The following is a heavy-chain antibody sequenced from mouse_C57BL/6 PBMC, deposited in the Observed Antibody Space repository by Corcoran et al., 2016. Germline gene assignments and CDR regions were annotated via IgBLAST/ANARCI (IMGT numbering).Heavy chain of an antibody. CDR3: ARSAFYYGYDRGYYYAMDY. V-gene: IGHV1-18*01. D-gene: IGHD2-2*01. CDR2: INPNNGGT. J-gene: IGHJ4*01. Sequence: EVQLQQSGPELVKPGASVKIPCKASGYTFTDYNMDWVKQSHGKSLEWIGDINPNNGGTIYNQKFKGKATLTVDKSSSTAYMELRSLTSEDTAVYYCARSAFYYGYDRGYYYAMDYWGQGTSVTVSS. CDR1: GYTFTDYN.